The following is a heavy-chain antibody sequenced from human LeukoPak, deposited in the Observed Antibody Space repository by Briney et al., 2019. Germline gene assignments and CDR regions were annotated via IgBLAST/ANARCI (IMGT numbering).Heavy chain of an antibody. CDR1: GFSLSYYG. CDR3: ARDPTADDY. V-gene: IGHV3-30*03. J-gene: IGHJ4*02. Sequence: PGGSLRLSCAASGFSLSYYGMHWVRQAPGKGLQWLAFISSDGSNKYYADSVKGRFTISRDNAKNSLFLQMNSLRAEDTAIYYCARDPTADDYWGQGTLVTVSS. CDR2: ISSDGSNK. D-gene: IGHD2-2*01.